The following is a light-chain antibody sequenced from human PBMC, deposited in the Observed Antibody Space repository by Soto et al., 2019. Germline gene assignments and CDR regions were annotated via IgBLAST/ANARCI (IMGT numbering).Light chain of an antibody. CDR3: CSYASSSTLVV. CDR2: EGS. V-gene: IGLV2-23*01. J-gene: IGLJ2*01. Sequence: QSVLTQPASVSGSPGQSITISCTGTSSDVGSYNLVSWYQHHPGKAPKLMIYEGSKRPSGVSNRFSGSKSGNTASLTISGLQAEDEADYYCCSYASSSTLVVFGGGTKLTVL. CDR1: SSDVGSYNL.